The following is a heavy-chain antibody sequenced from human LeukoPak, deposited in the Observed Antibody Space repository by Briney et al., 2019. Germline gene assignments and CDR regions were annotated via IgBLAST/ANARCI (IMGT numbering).Heavy chain of an antibody. V-gene: IGHV3-21*01. CDR3: AREVGSGWNYFDL. CDR1: GFSFSSFN. D-gene: IGHD6-19*01. Sequence: GGSLRLSCAASGFSFSSFNMNWVRQTPGKGLEWVSSISSRQNDIQYADSLEGRFTVSRDNAKNSLYLQMNRLRAEDTAVYFCAREVGSGWNYFDLWGQGTLVTVSS. J-gene: IGHJ4*02. CDR2: ISSRQNDI.